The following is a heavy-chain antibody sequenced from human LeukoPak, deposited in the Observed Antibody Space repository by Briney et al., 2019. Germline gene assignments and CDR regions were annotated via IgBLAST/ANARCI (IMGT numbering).Heavy chain of an antibody. CDR2: ISSDGRDT. Sequence: GGSLRLSCAVSRFTFSGYTMHWVRQAPGKGLERLALISSDGRDTFYADSVKGRFTISRDNSKNTLYLQIDSLIVDDTAVYYCARDKSSQRPYFLDYWGQGTPVTVSS. CDR1: RFTFSGYT. V-gene: IGHV3-30*04. J-gene: IGHJ4*02. CDR3: ARDKSSQRPYFLDY. D-gene: IGHD3-9*01.